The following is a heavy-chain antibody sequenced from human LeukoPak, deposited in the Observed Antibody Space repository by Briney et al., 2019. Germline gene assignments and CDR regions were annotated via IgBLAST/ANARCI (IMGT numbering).Heavy chain of an antibody. CDR2: INPNSGGT. J-gene: IGHJ4*02. V-gene: IGHV1-2*02. CDR1: GYTFTGYY. CDR3: ARASLLRYFDWSSIKRGLDY. D-gene: IGHD3-9*01. Sequence: ASVKVSCKASGYTFTGYYMHWVRQAPGQGLEWMGWINPNSGGTNYAQKFQGRVTMTRDTSISTAYMELSRLRSDDTAVYYCARASLLRYFDWSSIKRGLDYWGQGTLVTVSS.